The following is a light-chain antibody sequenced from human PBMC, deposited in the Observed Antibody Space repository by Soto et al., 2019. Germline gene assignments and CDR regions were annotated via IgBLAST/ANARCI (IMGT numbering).Light chain of an antibody. Sequence: EIVLTQSPGTLSLSPGERATLSCRASQSVSSSYLAWYQQKPGQAPRLLIYGASSRATGIPDRFSGSGSGTDFTLTISRLEPEDFAVYYYQQYGSSLGVTFGGGTKVEIK. CDR2: GAS. J-gene: IGKJ4*01. CDR3: QQYGSSLGVT. V-gene: IGKV3-20*01. CDR1: QSVSSSY.